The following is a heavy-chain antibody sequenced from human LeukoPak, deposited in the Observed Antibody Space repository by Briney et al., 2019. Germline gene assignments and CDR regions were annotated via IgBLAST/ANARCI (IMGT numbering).Heavy chain of an antibody. V-gene: IGHV3-64*01. Sequence: GGSLSLSCAASGFSFSNYVMAWVGQAPGKGRGWVSVIMPIGVARGYATSMRGKFTISRDNSKNTLYHQMGSLRAEDMAIYYCARDRDGGFVFDIWGQGTLVTVSS. CDR2: IMPIGVAR. CDR1: GFSFSNYV. CDR3: ARDRDGGFVFDI. D-gene: IGHD2-21*01. J-gene: IGHJ3*02.